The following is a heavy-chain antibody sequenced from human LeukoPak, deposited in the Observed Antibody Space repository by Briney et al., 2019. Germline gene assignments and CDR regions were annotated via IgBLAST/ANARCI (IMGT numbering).Heavy chain of an antibody. CDR2: IKQDGSEK. D-gene: IGHD6-19*01. Sequence: GGSLRLSCAASGFTFSSYWMSWVRQAPGKGLEGVANIKQDGSEKYYVDSVKGRFTISRDNAKTSLYLQMNSLRAEDTAVYYCARGAVAGRIFDYWGQGTLVTVSS. V-gene: IGHV3-7*01. CDR1: GFTFSSYW. CDR3: ARGAVAGRIFDY. J-gene: IGHJ4*02.